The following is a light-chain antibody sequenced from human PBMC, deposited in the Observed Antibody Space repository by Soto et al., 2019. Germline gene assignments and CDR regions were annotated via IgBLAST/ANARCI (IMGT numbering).Light chain of an antibody. J-gene: IGKJ4*01. V-gene: IGKV1-39*01. CDR1: QSISTY. CDR2: AAS. Sequence: DIPMTQSPYSLSASVGDTVTITCRARQSISTYLNWYQQKPGKAPELLIYAASSLQSGVPLRFTGSGSGTDFTLTIISLQPEDFASYYCQQSYTTPLTFGGGTKVEIK. CDR3: QQSYTTPLT.